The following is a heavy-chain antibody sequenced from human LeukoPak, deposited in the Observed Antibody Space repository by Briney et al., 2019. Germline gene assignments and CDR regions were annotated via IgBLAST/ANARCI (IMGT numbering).Heavy chain of an antibody. J-gene: IGHJ4*02. CDR1: RFTFSSYS. CDR3: ARRRGSYDFGPFDY. Sequence: PGGSLRLSCAASRFTFSSYSMNGVRQAPGKGLEWVSSISSSSSYIYYADSVKGRFTISRDNAKNSLYLQMNSLRAEDTAVYYCARRRGSYDFGPFDYWGQGTLVTVSS. V-gene: IGHV3-21*01. D-gene: IGHD1-26*01. CDR2: ISSSSSYI.